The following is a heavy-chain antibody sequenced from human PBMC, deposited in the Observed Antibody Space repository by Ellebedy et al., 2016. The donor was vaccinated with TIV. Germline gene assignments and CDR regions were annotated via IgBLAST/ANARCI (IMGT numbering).Heavy chain of an antibody. CDR3: ARVERAGGNSNDY. Sequence: GESLKISCAASGFTFSSYTMNWVRQAPGKGLEWVSSISSSSSYIYSADSLKGRFTISRDNAKNSLFPQMHSLRAEDTAFYYCARVERAGGNSNDYWGQGTLVTVSS. J-gene: IGHJ4*02. CDR1: GFTFSSYT. D-gene: IGHD1-7*01. CDR2: ISSSSSYI. V-gene: IGHV3-21*06.